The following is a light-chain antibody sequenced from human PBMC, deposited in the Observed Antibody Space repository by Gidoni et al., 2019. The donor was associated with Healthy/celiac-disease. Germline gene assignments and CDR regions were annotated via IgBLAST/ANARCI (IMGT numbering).Light chain of an antibody. V-gene: IGLV3-27*01. J-gene: IGLJ1*01. Sequence: SYELTQPSSVSVSPGQTARITCSGDVLAKKYARWFQQKPGQAPVLVIYKDSERPSGIPERFSGSSSGTTLTLTISGAQVEDEADYYCYSAADNMGVFGTGTKVTVL. CDR3: YSAADNMGV. CDR1: VLAKKY. CDR2: KDS.